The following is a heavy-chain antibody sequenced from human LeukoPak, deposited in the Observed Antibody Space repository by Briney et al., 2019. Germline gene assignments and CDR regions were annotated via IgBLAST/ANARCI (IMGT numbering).Heavy chain of an antibody. CDR1: GYTFTSYY. V-gene: IGHV1-2*02. CDR3: ARAVYDISGYYPFDY. D-gene: IGHD3-22*01. Sequence: ASVKVSCKASGYTFTSYYMHWVRQAPGQGLEWMGWINPNSGGTKYAQKFQGRVTMTWDTSISTAYMELSRLRSDDTAVYFCARAVYDISGYYPFDYWGQGTLFTV. J-gene: IGHJ4*02. CDR2: INPNSGGT.